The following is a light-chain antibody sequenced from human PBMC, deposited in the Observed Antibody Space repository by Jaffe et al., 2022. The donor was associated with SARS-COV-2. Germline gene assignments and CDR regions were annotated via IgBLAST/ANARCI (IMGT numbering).Light chain of an antibody. V-gene: IGKV1-9*01. CDR2: AAS. J-gene: IGKJ1*01. CDR3: QQLNRPWT. Sequence: DIQLTQSPSFLSTSIGDRVTITCRASQGISTYLAWYQQKTGKAPKLLIYAASTLQSGVPSRFSGSESGTEFTLTISSLQPEDFATYYCQQLNRPWTFGQGTKVEIK. CDR1: QGISTY.